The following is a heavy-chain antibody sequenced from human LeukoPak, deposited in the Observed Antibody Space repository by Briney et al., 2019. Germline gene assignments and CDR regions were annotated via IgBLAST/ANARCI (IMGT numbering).Heavy chain of an antibody. D-gene: IGHD3-10*01. CDR3: TTDFDGSGSYLEDDGSDP. CDR1: GFTFSNAW. V-gene: IGHV3-15*01. J-gene: IGHJ5*02. CDR2: IKSKTDGGTT. Sequence: GGSLRLSCAASGFTFSNAWMSWVRQATGKGLEWVGRIKSKTDGGTTDYAAPVKGRFTISRDDSKNTLYLQMNSLKTEDTAVYYCTTDFDGSGSYLEDDGSDPWGQGTLVTVSS.